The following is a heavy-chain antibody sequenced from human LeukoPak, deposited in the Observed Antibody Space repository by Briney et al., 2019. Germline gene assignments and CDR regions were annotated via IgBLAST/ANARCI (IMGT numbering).Heavy chain of an antibody. CDR3: ARAAFGTVVVVAGDWFDP. CDR1: GCTFLDYY. Sequence: GASVKVSCKACGCTFLDYYMHWVRQAPGQGLEWMAWMNPNCGVTDDAQQFQGRVTMTRDTSISTAYMELSRLRSDDTAVYYCARAAFGTVVVVAGDWFDPWGQGTLVTVSS. V-gene: IGHV1-2*02. D-gene: IGHD2-15*01. J-gene: IGHJ5*02. CDR2: MNPNCGVT.